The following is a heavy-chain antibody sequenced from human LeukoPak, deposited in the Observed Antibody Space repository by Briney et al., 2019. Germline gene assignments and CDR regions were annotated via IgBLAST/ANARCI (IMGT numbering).Heavy chain of an antibody. J-gene: IGHJ4*02. CDR3: TRPYYYDSSGSPDY. Sequence: SETLSLTCAVYGGSFSGYYWSWIRQPPGKGLEWIGEINHSGSTNYNPSLKGRVTISVDTSKNQFSLKLSSVTATDTAVYYCTRPYYYDSSGSPDYWGQGTLVTVSS. CDR2: INHSGST. V-gene: IGHV4-34*01. CDR1: GGSFSGYY. D-gene: IGHD3-22*01.